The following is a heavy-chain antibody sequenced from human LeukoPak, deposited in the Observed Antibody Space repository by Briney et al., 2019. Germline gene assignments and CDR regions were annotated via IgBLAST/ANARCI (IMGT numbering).Heavy chain of an antibody. CDR1: GYSFTSYW. Sequence: GESLQISCKGSGYSFTSYWIGWVRQMPGKGLEWMGIIYPGDSVTRYSPSFQGQVTISADKSISTAYLQWSSLKASDTAMYYCARHGVEMATIGDYWGQGTLVTVSS. CDR2: IYPGDSVT. CDR3: ARHGVEMATIGDY. D-gene: IGHD5-24*01. V-gene: IGHV5-51*01. J-gene: IGHJ4*02.